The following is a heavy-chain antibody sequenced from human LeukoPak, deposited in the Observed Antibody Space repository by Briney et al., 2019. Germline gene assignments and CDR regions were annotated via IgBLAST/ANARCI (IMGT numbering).Heavy chain of an antibody. CDR2: ISSSGSTI. V-gene: IGHV3-48*03. Sequence: PGGSLRLSCAASGFTFSSYEMNWVRQAPGKGLEWVPYISSSGSTIYYADSVKGRFTISRDNAKNSLYLQMNSLRAEDTAVYYCARVSSYDSSGYHFDYWGQGTLVTVSS. CDR3: ARVSSYDSSGYHFDY. CDR1: GFTFSSYE. J-gene: IGHJ4*02. D-gene: IGHD3-22*01.